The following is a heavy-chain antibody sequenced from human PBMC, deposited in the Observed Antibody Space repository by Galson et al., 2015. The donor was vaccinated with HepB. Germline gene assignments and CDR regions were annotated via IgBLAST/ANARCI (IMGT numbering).Heavy chain of an antibody. CDR3: ARPYYYDSSDYYSAFDI. J-gene: IGHJ3*02. CDR1: GYTFTSYG. CDR2: ISAYNGNT. D-gene: IGHD3-22*01. V-gene: IGHV1-18*01. Sequence: SCKASGYTFTSYGISWVRQAPGQGLEWMGWISAYNGNTNYAQKLQGRVTMTTDTSTSTAYMELRSLRSDDTAMYYCARPYYYDSSDYYSAFDIWGQGTMVTVSS.